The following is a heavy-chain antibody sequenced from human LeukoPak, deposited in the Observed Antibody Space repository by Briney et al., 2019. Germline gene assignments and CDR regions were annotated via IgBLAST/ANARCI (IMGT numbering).Heavy chain of an antibody. Sequence: SETLSLTCSVSGGSISSYYWSWIRQPPGKGLEWIGYIHYSGSTNYNPSLKSRVTISVDTSKNQFSLKLSSVTAADTAVYYCAGGLYSSGWLFDYWGQGTLVTVAS. D-gene: IGHD6-19*01. CDR1: GGSISSYY. J-gene: IGHJ4*02. CDR3: AGGLYSSGWLFDY. V-gene: IGHV4-59*08. CDR2: IHYSGST.